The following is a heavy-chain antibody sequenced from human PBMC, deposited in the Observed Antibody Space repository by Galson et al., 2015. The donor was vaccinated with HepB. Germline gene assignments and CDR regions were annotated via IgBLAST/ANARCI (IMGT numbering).Heavy chain of an antibody. CDR2: IIPIYGTA. Sequence: SVKVSCKASGGTFSSYAISWVRQAPGQGLEWMGSIIPIYGTANSAQKFQGRVTITADESTSTSYMELSSLRSEDTAVYYCARDFGHYGMDVWGQGTTVTVSS. D-gene: IGHD3-3*01. V-gene: IGHV1-69*13. CDR3: ARDFGHYGMDV. CDR1: GGTFSSYA. J-gene: IGHJ6*02.